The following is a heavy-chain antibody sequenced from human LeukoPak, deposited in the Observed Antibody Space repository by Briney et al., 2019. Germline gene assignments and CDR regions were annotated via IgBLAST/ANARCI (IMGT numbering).Heavy chain of an antibody. CDR2: IIPIFGTA. Sequence: SVKVSCKASVGTFSSYAISWVRQAPGQGLEWMGGIIPIFGTANYAQKFQGRVTITTDESTSTAYMELSSLRSEDTAVYYCARVVRYSYYYYYMDVWGKGTTVTVSS. CDR3: ARVVRYSYYYYYMDV. CDR1: VGTFSSYA. D-gene: IGHD1-26*01. J-gene: IGHJ6*03. V-gene: IGHV1-69*05.